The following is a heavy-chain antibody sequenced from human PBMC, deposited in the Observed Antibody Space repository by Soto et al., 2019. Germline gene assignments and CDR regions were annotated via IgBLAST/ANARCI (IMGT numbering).Heavy chain of an antibody. CDR3: ASRDPGTSVDH. D-gene: IGHD1-7*01. V-gene: IGHV4-4*02. Sequence: SETLSLTCAVSGGSFTSNNGWTWVRQPPGQGLEWLGEIYRTGSTNYNPSLKSRVTISLDKSENQFSLKVTSLTAADTAVYYCASRDPGTSVDHWGQGTLVTVS. J-gene: IGHJ5*02. CDR1: GGSFTSNNG. CDR2: IYRTGST.